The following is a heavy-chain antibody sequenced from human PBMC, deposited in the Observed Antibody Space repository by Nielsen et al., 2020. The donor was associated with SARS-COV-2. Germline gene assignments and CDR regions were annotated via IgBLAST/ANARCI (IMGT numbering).Heavy chain of an antibody. D-gene: IGHD3-22*01. CDR3: ARETYDSNYYYGMDV. CDR1: GYTFTSYG. J-gene: IGHJ6*02. Sequence: ASVKVSCKASGYTFTSYGISWVRQAPGQGLEWMGWISAYNGSTSYAQKFQGRVTMTRDTSTSTVYMELSSLRSEDTAVYYCARETYDSNYYYGMDVWGQGTTVTVSS. CDR2: ISAYNGST. V-gene: IGHV1-18*01.